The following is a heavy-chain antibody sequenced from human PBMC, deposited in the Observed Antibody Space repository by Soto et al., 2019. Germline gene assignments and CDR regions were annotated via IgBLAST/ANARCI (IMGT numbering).Heavy chain of an antibody. CDR3: AYSSTPFDY. CDR1: GFTFTSYA. CDR2: ISSSGGST. Sequence: GGSLRLSCAASGFTFTSYAMSWVRQAPGKGLEWVSTISSSGGSTHYADSVKGRFTISRDNSKNTLYLQMNSLRAEDTAVYYCAYSSTPFDYWGQGTLVTVSS. V-gene: IGHV3-23*01. J-gene: IGHJ4*02. D-gene: IGHD6-13*01.